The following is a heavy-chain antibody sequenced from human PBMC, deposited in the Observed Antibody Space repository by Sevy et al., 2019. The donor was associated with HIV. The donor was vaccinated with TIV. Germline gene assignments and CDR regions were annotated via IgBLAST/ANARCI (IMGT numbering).Heavy chain of an antibody. J-gene: IGHJ6*03. CDR2: INSDGGIT. CDR1: GFTFTNYW. D-gene: IGHD3-3*01. Sequence: GGSLRLSCAASGFTFTNYWIRWVRQAPGKGLVWVSRINSDGGITTYADSVKGRFTISRDNAKNTLYLQMNSLRAEDTAVYYCVYYDFWSGSSEYYMDVWGKGTTVTVSS. V-gene: IGHV3-74*01. CDR3: VYYDFWSGSSEYYMDV.